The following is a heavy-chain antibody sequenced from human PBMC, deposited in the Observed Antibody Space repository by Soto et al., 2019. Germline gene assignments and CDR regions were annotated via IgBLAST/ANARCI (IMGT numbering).Heavy chain of an antibody. V-gene: IGHV2-5*01. CDR2: IYWNDDK. Sequence: SGPTLVNPTQTLTLTCTFSGFSLSTSGVGVGWIRQPPGKALEWLALIYWNDDKRYSPSLKSRLTITKDTSKNQVVLTMTIMDPVDTATYYCAHRLKYCSGGSCYRLFDYWGQGTLVTVSS. D-gene: IGHD2-15*01. CDR3: AHRLKYCSGGSCYRLFDY. CDR1: GFSLSTSGVG. J-gene: IGHJ4*02.